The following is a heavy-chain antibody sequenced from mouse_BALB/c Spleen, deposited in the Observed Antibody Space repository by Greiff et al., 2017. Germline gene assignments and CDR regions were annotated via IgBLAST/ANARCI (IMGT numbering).Heavy chain of an antibody. CDR2: IDPENGNT. D-gene: IGHD5-1*01. CDR1: GFNIKDYY. CDR3: ATYLAWFAY. V-gene: IGHV14-1*02. Sequence: VQLQQSGAELVRPGALVKLSCKASGFNIKDYYMHWVKQRPEQGLEWIGWIDPENGNTIYDPKLQGKASITADTSSNTAYLQLSSLTSEDTAVYYCATYLAWFAYWGQGTLVTVSA. J-gene: IGHJ3*01.